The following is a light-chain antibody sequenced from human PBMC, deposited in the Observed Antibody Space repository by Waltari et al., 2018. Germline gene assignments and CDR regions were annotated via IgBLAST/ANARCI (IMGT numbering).Light chain of an antibody. J-gene: IGKJ4*01. CDR1: QGVSSSY. V-gene: IGKV3-20*01. CDR2: GAS. CDR3: QQYGSSPLT. Sequence: IVLTQSPGTLSLSPGERATLSCRASQGVSSSYLAWDQQKLGQAPRLLIYGASSRATGIPGRFSGIGSGTDFTLTISRLEPEDFAVYYCQQYGSSPLTFGGGTKVEIK.